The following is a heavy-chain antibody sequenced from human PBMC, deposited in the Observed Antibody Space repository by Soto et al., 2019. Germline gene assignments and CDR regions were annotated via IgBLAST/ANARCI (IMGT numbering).Heavy chain of an antibody. CDR1: GFSFVSYW. CDR3: VRDFRGAVAGSEFDH. V-gene: IGHV3-74*01. D-gene: IGHD6-19*01. Sequence: GGSLRLSCAASGFSFVSYWMHWVRQVPGEGLAWVSRINGNADNSDYADSVKGRFTISRDNAMNRLYLQMDSLRADDTGVYYCVRDFRGAVAGSEFDHWGQGTLVTRLL. CDR2: INGNADNS. J-gene: IGHJ4*02.